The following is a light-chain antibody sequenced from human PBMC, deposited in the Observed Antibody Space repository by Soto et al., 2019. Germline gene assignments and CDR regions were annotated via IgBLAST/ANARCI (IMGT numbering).Light chain of an antibody. J-gene: IGKJ2*01. CDR2: AAF. V-gene: IGKV1-39*01. CDR1: QSISSY. CDR3: RQSYITPRT. Sequence: LQMTQSPSSLSASVGDRVTITCRASQSISSYLNWYQQKPGKAPKLLIYAAFSLQSGVPSRFSGSGSGTEFTLTISSLQPEDFATYYCRQSYITPRTLGQVTKVDIK.